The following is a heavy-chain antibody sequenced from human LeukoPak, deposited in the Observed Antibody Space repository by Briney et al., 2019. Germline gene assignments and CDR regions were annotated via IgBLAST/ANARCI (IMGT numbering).Heavy chain of an antibody. Sequence: GGSLRLSCAASGFTFDDYAMHWVRQAPGKGLEWVSGISWNSGSIGYADSVKGRFTISRDNAKNSLYLQMNSLRAEDTALYYCAKIAIFGEYIDYWGQGTLVTVPS. D-gene: IGHD3-10*02. CDR3: AKIAIFGEYIDY. V-gene: IGHV3-9*01. CDR1: GFTFDDYA. J-gene: IGHJ4*02. CDR2: ISWNSGSI.